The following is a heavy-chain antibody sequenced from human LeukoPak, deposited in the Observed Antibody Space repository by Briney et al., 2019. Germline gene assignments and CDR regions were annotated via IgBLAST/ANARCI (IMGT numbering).Heavy chain of an antibody. Sequence: PSETLSLTCTVSGGSISSSSYYWGWIRQPPGKGLEWIGSIYYSGSTYYNPSLKSRVTISVDTSKNQFSLKLSSVTAADTAVYYCARDCDILTGYYPIFDYWGQGTLVTVSS. CDR2: IYYSGST. V-gene: IGHV4-39*07. CDR3: ARDCDILTGYYPIFDY. J-gene: IGHJ4*02. CDR1: GGSISSSSYY. D-gene: IGHD3-9*01.